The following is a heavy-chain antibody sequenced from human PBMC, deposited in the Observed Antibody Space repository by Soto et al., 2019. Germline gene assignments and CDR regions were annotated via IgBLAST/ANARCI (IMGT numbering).Heavy chain of an antibody. V-gene: IGHV3-23*01. CDR1: GFTFSSYA. J-gene: IGHJ4*02. D-gene: IGHD5-18*01. CDR3: AKDLTWIQLWLFDY. CDR2: ISGSGGST. Sequence: GGSLRLSCAASGFTFSSYAMSWVRQAPGKGLEWVSAISGSGGSTYYADSVKGRFTISRDNPKNTLYLQMNSLRAEDTAVYYCAKDLTWIQLWLFDYWGQGTLVTVS.